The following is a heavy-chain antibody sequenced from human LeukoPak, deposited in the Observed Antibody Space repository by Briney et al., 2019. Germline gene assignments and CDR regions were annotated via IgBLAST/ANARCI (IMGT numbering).Heavy chain of an antibody. Sequence: NPSETLSLTCTVSGGSIGTFYWSWIRQPPGKGLEWIGYIYYNGITNYNPSLKSRLTTSVDTSKNQFSLELTSVTAADTAVYYCARQFFVYAATTHAFDIWGQGTMVTVSS. J-gene: IGHJ3*02. D-gene: IGHD1-26*01. CDR2: IYYNGIT. CDR3: ARQFFVYAATTHAFDI. CDR1: GGSIGTFY. V-gene: IGHV4-59*08.